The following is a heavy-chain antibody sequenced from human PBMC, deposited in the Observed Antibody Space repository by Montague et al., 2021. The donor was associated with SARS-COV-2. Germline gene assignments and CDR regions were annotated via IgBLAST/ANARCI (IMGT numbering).Heavy chain of an antibody. J-gene: IGHJ4*02. Sequence: SETLSLTCTVSGDSINSYHWRCWVRHPAGRGLWGVFNTHHGGGTNNTPPLRSRVIIFLDTSKNQFSLLLSSVTAADTAMYYCASHFIWHQLSNWGQGTLVSVSS. CDR3: ASHFIWHQLSN. V-gene: IGHV4-4*02. CDR2: THHGGGT. D-gene: IGHD2-2*01. CDR1: GDSINSYH.